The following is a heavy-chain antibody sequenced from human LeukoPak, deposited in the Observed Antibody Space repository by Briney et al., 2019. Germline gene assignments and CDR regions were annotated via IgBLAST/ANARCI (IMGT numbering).Heavy chain of an antibody. CDR3: ARGDPHADL. CDR1: VFDLSTYE. Sequence: GSLRLSCAASVFDLSTYEMNCVRQAPEEGLECIADITIGMHTKNYAHSVRSRFTNSRDNARTSLYMQMNSLRVEDTGVYYCARGDPHADLWGQGTLVPVSS. J-gene: IGHJ5*02. CDR2: ITIGMHTK. V-gene: IGHV3-48*03.